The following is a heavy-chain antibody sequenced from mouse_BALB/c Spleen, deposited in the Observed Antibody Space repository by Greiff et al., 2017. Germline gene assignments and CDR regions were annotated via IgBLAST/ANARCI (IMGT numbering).Heavy chain of an antibody. D-gene: IGHD2-10*01. V-gene: IGHV1-7*01. CDR2: INPSTGYT. Sequence: QVQLQQSGAELAKPGASVKMSCKASGYTFTSYWMHWVKQRPGQGLEWIGYINPSTGYTEYNQKFKDKATLTADKSSSTAYMQLSSLTSEDSAVYYCANGLHVGNWGQGTTLTVSS. J-gene: IGHJ2*01. CDR1: GYTFTSYW. CDR3: ANGLHVGN.